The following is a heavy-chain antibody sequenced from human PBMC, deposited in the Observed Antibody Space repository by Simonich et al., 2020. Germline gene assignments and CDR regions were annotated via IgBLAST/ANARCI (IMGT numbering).Heavy chain of an antibody. CDR2: INYIGST. D-gene: IGHD6-6*01. CDR1: GGSISSSSYY. V-gene: IGHV4-39*01. J-gene: IGHJ4*02. Sequence: QLQLQESGPGLVKPSETLSLTCTVSGGSISSSSYYWGWIRQPPGKGLEWIGSIHTGGSTRRPPVKGLDWIGSINYIGSTYHNPSLKSRVTISVDTSKNQFSLKLSSVTAADTAVYYCARWAYSSSYFDYWGQGTLVTVSS. CDR3: ARWAYSSSYFDY.